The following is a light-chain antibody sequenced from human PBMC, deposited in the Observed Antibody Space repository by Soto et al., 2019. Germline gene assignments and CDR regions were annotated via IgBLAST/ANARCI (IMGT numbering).Light chain of an antibody. CDR3: QRYKNYFWA. CDR2: DAS. CDR1: QSISSW. V-gene: IGKV1-5*01. Sequence: DIQMTQSPSTLSASVGDRVTITCRSSQSISSWLAWYQQKPGKAPKLLMYDASSLEGGVPSRFSGSASGTEFTLTISSLQPDDAATYYCQRYKNYFWAFGQGTKVDIK. J-gene: IGKJ1*01.